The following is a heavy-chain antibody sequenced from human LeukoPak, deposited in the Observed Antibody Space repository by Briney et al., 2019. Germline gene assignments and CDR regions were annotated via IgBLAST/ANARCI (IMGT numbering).Heavy chain of an antibody. Sequence: GGSLRLSCAASGYIFSSYGMHWVRQAPGRGLEWVAVIWYDGSNKHYADSVKGRFTISRDNSKNTLYLQMNSPRAEDTAVYYCASLRFGENYYYGLDVWGQGTTVTVSS. V-gene: IGHV3-33*01. J-gene: IGHJ6*02. CDR1: GYIFSSYG. D-gene: IGHD3-10*01. CDR3: ASLRFGENYYYGLDV. CDR2: IWYDGSNK.